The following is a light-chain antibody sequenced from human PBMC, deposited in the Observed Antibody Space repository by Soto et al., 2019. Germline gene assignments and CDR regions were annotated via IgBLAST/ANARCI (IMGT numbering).Light chain of an antibody. J-gene: IGKJ1*01. CDR1: QDISSN. CDR2: GTS. V-gene: IGKV3-15*01. Sequence: EMVITQSPATLSVSPGERATLSCRASQDISSNLAWYQHKRGQPPRLLIYGTSTRATGIPARFSGSGSGTEFTLTITSLQSEDFVVYYCQQDNNWPRTFGQGTKVDNK. CDR3: QQDNNWPRT.